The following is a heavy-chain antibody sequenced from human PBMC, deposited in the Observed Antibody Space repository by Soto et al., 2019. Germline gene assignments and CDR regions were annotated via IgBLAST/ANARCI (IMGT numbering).Heavy chain of an antibody. CDR1: GFTFSSYG. J-gene: IGHJ4*02. CDR2: ISYDGSNK. D-gene: IGHD6-19*01. V-gene: IGHV3-30*03. CDR3: ARAGASSAWTLDY. Sequence: GGSLRLSCAASGFTFSSYGMHWVRQAPGKGLEWVAVISYDGSNKYYADSVKGRFTISRDSAKNSLYLQMNSLRHEDTAVYYCARAGASSAWTLDYWGRGTLVTSPQ.